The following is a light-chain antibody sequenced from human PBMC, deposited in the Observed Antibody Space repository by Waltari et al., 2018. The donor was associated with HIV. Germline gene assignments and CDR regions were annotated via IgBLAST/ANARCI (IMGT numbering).Light chain of an antibody. Sequence: SAVTQPAPVSGLPGLSVSISSTGRDSDFGIYHVVYWYQQHPGKVPRLILFDVDSRAPGISDRFSGSKSGPTASLNISGLRAEDEADYYCASFTGDDTVLFGGGTKVTVL. CDR3: ASFTGDDTVL. CDR2: DVD. J-gene: IGLJ2*01. CDR1: DSDFGIYHV. V-gene: IGLV2-14*03.